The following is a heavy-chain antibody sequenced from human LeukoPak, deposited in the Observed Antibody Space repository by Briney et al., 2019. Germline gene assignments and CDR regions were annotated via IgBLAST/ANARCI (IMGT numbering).Heavy chain of an antibody. CDR1: GYTLTSYA. CDR3: ARDNTWYCDL. CDR2: VTPSGGT. V-gene: IGHV1-18*04. D-gene: IGHD2/OR15-2a*01. Sequence: ASVKVSRKASGYTLTSYAMHWVRHTPRQRLGWMGWVTPSGGTSSAQKFQGRVTMTTHTSTSDAYVELRSLRADDTAVYYCARDNTWYCDLWGRGTLVSVSS. J-gene: IGHJ2*01.